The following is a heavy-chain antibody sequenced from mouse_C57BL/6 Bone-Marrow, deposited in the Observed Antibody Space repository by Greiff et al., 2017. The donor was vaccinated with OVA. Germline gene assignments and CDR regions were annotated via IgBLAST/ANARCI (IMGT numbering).Heavy chain of an antibody. CDR1: GYTFTSYD. CDR3: ARGINSNY. V-gene: IGHV1-85*01. Sequence: QVQLQQSGPELVKPGASVKLSCKASGYTFTSYDINWVKQRPGQGLEWIGWIYPSDGSTKYNEKFKGKATLTVDQSSSPAYMKLNGLPFEASAVYFGARGINSNYGGQGTPPTVSS. D-gene: IGHD2-4*01. CDR2: IYPSDGST. J-gene: IGHJ2*01.